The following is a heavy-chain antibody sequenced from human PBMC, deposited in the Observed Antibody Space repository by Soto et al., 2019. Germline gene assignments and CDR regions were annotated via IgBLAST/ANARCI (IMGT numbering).Heavy chain of an antibody. CDR2: ISAYNGNT. CDR3: ARGYCSGGSCYFEDYYYGMDV. J-gene: IGHJ6*02. D-gene: IGHD2-15*01. Sequence: QVQLVQSGAEVKKPGASVKVSCKASGYTFTSYGIGWVRQAPGQGLEWMGWISAYNGNTNYAQKLQGRVTMTTDTSTSTAYMELRSLRSDDTAVYYCARGYCSGGSCYFEDYYYGMDVWGQGTTVTVSS. V-gene: IGHV1-18*04. CDR1: GYTFTSYG.